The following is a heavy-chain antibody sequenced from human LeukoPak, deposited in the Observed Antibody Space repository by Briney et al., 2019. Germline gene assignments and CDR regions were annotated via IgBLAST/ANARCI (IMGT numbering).Heavy chain of an antibody. V-gene: IGHV3-20*04. Sequence: PGGTLRLSCEASGFIFSNYGMNWVRQAPGKGLEWVSGINWNGGSTGYADSVKGRFTISRDNAKNSLYLQMNSLRAEDTAVYYCARDRVHYYDSSGYYYFDYWGQGTLVTVSS. J-gene: IGHJ4*02. CDR1: GFIFSNYG. CDR3: ARDRVHYYDSSGYYYFDY. D-gene: IGHD3-22*01. CDR2: INWNGGST.